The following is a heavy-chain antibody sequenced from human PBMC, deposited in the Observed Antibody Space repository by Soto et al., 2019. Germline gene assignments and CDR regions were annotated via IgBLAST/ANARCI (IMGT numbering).Heavy chain of an antibody. CDR2: IYYSGST. J-gene: IGHJ4*02. CDR3: AGSKGTDYYDSSGFYYHY. Sequence: QVQLQESGPGLVKPSETMSLTCTVSGGSVSSYYWSWIRQPPGKGLEWMGYIYYSGSTNYNPSLKSRVTISIDTSENQFSLKLSSVTAADTAVYYCAGSKGTDYYDSSGFYYHYWGQGTLVTVSS. V-gene: IGHV4-59*02. CDR1: GGSVSSYY. D-gene: IGHD3-22*01.